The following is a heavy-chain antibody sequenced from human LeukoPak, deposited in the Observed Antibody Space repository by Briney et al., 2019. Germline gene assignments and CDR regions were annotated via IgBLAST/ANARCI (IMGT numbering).Heavy chain of an antibody. CDR3: ASHYGDYSFDY. CDR2: ISSGSSTI. J-gene: IGHJ4*02. CDR1: GFSISSYE. Sequence: GGSLRLSCAASGFSISSYEMIWVRQAPGKGLEWVSYISSGSSTIYYADSVKGRFSISRDNAKNSLYLQMNSLRAEDTALYYCASHYGDYSFDYWGQGTLVTVSS. V-gene: IGHV3-48*03. D-gene: IGHD4-17*01.